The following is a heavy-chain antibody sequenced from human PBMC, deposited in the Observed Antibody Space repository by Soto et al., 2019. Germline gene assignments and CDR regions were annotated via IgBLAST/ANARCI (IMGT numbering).Heavy chain of an antibody. Sequence: GESLKISCQGSRYSFTSYWIAWVRQMPGKGLEWMGSIYPGDSDSRYSPSFQAQVTISADKSISTAYLQWSSLKASDTAIYYCARPRSGSYRLDYFGMDVWGQGTSVTVSS. J-gene: IGHJ6*02. D-gene: IGHD3-10*01. CDR3: ARPRSGSYRLDYFGMDV. V-gene: IGHV5-51*01. CDR2: IYPGDSDS. CDR1: RYSFTSYW.